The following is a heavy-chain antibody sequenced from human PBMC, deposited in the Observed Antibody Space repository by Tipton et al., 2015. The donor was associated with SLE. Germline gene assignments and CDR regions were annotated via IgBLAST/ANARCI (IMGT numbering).Heavy chain of an antibody. J-gene: IGHJ3*01. D-gene: IGHD1-14*01. V-gene: IGHV4-39*07. Sequence: TLSLTCTVSGGSISSSSYYWGWIRQPPGKGLEWIGSIYYSGSTYYNPSLKSRITISVDMSKNQFSLTLGSVTAADTAVYYCARRYRNPAPDSLDLWGLGTVVTVSS. CDR3: ARRYRNPAPDSLDL. CDR1: GGSISSSSYY. CDR2: IYYSGST.